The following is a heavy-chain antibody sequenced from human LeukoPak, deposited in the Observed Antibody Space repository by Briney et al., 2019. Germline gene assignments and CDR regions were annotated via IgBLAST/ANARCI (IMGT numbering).Heavy chain of an antibody. J-gene: IGHJ3*02. V-gene: IGHV3-48*03. CDR1: GFTFSSYE. Sequence: GGPLRLSCAASGFTFSSYEMNWVRQAPGKGLEWVSYISSSGSTIYYADYVKGRFTISSDNAKDSLYLQMNSLRAEDTVVYYCARECSSTSCQDAFDIWGQGTMVTVSA. CDR3: ARECSSTSCQDAFDI. D-gene: IGHD2-2*01. CDR2: ISSSGSTI.